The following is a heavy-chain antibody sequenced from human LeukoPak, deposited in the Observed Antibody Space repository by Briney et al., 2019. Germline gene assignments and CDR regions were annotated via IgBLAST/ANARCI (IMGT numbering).Heavy chain of an antibody. Sequence: GGSLRLSCAASGFTFSSYGMHWVRQAPGKGLEWVAVIWYDGSNKYYADSVKGRFTISRDNSKNTLYLQMNSLRAEDTAVYYCARSRSGVWLLGYWGQGTLDTVSS. CDR1: GFTFSSYG. J-gene: IGHJ4*02. V-gene: IGHV3-33*01. D-gene: IGHD3-9*01. CDR3: ARSRSGVWLLGY. CDR2: IWYDGSNK.